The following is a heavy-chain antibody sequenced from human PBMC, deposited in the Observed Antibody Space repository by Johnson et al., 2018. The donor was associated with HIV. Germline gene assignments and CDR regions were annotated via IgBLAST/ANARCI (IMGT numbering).Heavy chain of an antibody. J-gene: IGHJ3*02. CDR2: INWNGGRT. CDR1: GFIFDDYD. V-gene: IGHV3-20*04. Sequence: VQLVESGGGVVRPGGSLRLSCAGSGFIFDDYDMTWVRQAPGKGLEWVSGINWNGGRTGYADSVKGRFTISRENVNSSLYLQMNSLRDEDTAVYYCANSLLLDAFNIWGQGTMVTVSS. CDR3: ANSLLLDAFNI. D-gene: IGHD2-15*01.